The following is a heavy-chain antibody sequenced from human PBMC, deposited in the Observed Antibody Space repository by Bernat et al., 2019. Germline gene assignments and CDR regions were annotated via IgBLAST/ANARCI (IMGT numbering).Heavy chain of an antibody. V-gene: IGHV4-59*01. Sequence: QVQLQESGPGLVKPSETLSLTCTVSGGSISSYYWSWIRQPPGKGLEWIGYIYYSGSTNYNPSLKSRVTISVDTSKNQFSLKLSSVTAADTAVYYCAGEERFVEWSVNWFDPWGQGTLVTVSS. CDR2: IYYSGST. J-gene: IGHJ5*02. CDR1: GGSISSYY. CDR3: AGEERFVEWSVNWFDP. D-gene: IGHD3-3*01.